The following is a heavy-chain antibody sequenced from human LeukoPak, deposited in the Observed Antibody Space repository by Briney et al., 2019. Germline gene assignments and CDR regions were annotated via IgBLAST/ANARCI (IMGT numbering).Heavy chain of an antibody. Sequence: PGGSLRLSCSASGFTFSSYVMSWVRQAPGKGLEWVSTISGSGLSTYYADSVKGRFTISRDNSRNTLYLQMNSLRAVDTAVYYCARSYNTGWYPEGLWGQGTLVTVSS. D-gene: IGHD6-19*01. V-gene: IGHV3-23*01. J-gene: IGHJ4*02. CDR2: ISGSGLST. CDR1: GFTFSSYV. CDR3: ARSYNTGWYPEGL.